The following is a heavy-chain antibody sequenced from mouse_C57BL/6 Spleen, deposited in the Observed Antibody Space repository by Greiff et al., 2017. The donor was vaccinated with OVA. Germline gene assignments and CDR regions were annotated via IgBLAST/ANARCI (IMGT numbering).Heavy chain of an antibody. CDR1: GFTFSSYA. V-gene: IGHV5-4*03. Sequence: DVMLVESGGGLVKPGGSLKLSCAASGFTFSSYAMSWVRQTPEKRLEWVATLSDGGSYNYYPDNVKGRFTISRDNAKNNLYLQRSHLKSEDTAMYYCARGGITTVVPYWYFDVWGTGTTVTVSS. J-gene: IGHJ1*03. CDR3: ARGGITTVVPYWYFDV. CDR2: LSDGGSYN. D-gene: IGHD1-1*01.